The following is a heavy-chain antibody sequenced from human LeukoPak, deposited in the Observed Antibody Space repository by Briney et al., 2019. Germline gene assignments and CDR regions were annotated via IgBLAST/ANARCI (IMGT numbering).Heavy chain of an antibody. V-gene: IGHV3-66*01. CDR1: GFTVTTYY. Sequence: GGSLRLSCAASGFTVTTYYMSWVRQAPGKGLEWVSVMYSGGNTDFADSVKGRFTISRDNSKNTLYLQMNSLRAEDTAVYYCASEGGGGSYIYAFDIWGQGTMVTVSS. CDR2: MYSGGNT. J-gene: IGHJ3*02. CDR3: ASEGGGGSYIYAFDI. D-gene: IGHD1-26*01.